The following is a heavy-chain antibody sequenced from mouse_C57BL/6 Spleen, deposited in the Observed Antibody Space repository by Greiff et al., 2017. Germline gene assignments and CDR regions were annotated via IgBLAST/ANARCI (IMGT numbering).Heavy chain of an antibody. J-gene: IGHJ2*01. Sequence: QVQLKQSGPELVKPGASVKISCKASGYAFSSSWMNWVKQRPGKGLEWIGRIYPGDGDTNYNGKFKGKATLTADKSSSTAYMQLSSLTSEDSAVYFCARNGYYVDYFDYWGQGTTLTVSS. D-gene: IGHD2-3*01. V-gene: IGHV1-82*01. CDR1: GYAFSSSW. CDR2: IYPGDGDT. CDR3: ARNGYYVDYFDY.